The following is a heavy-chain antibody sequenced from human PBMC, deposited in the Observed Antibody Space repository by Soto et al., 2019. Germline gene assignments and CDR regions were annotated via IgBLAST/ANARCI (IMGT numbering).Heavy chain of an antibody. CDR1: GFTFSRYW. V-gene: IGHV3-7*01. CDR2: IKQDGSVK. CDR3: AIIGPDYGDYWDF. D-gene: IGHD4-17*01. J-gene: IGHJ4*02. Sequence: EVQLVESGGGLVQPGGSLRLSCTASGFTFSRYWMSWVRQAPGKVPENAANIKQDGSVKDYVDSVKGRVTVSRDNAKSSLFLQMNNLRAEDTAVYYCAIIGPDYGDYWDFWGPGTLVTVSS.